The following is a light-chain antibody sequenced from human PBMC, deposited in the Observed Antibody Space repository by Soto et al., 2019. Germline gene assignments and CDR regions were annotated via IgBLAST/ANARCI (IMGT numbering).Light chain of an antibody. J-gene: IGKJ1*01. CDR1: QSISRW. Sequence: DIKMTQSPSTIATSVGDRVNITCRASQSISRWLAWYQQKPGKAPNLLIYDASSLQSGVPSRFSGSGSGTEFTLTISRLQPDDFATYYCQQYNSFWTVGQGNKGDIK. CDR2: DAS. CDR3: QQYNSFWT. V-gene: IGKV1-5*01.